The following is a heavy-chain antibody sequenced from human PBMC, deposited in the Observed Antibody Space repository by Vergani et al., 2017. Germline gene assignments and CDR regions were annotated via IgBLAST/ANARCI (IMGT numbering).Heavy chain of an antibody. J-gene: IGHJ3*02. V-gene: IGHV1-18*01. CDR1: GYTFTSYG. CDR2: ISAYNGNT. Sequence: QVQLVQSGAEVKKPGASVKVSCKASGYTFTSYGISWARTAPGQGLEGMGWISAYNGNTNYAQKLQGRVTMTTDTSTSTAYMELRSLRSDDTAVYYCARDLNDDSIVYYSFGGALDIWSQGTMVTVSS. D-gene: IGHD3-22*01. CDR3: ARDLNDDSIVYYSFGGALDI.